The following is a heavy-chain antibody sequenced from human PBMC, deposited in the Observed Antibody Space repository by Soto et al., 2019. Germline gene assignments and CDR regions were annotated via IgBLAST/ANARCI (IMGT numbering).Heavy chain of an antibody. CDR3: ARGKYPGSVDV. CDR1: GFTFSDYS. CDR2: ISGPGSVI. V-gene: IGHV3-11*01. J-gene: IGHJ3*01. Sequence: QMQLVESGGGLVRSGGSLKLSCVSSGFTFSDYSMHWMRQAPGKGLEWVSYISGPGSVISYADSVKGRFTISRDNAKDSLFLQVNNLRAEDTALYYCARGKYPGSVDVWGPGTMVTVSS.